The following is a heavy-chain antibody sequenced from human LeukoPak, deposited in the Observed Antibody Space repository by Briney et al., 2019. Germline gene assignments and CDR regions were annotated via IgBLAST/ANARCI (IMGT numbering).Heavy chain of an antibody. J-gene: IGHJ5*02. CDR2: IYTSGST. V-gene: IGHV4-61*02. CDR1: GGSISSGSYY. Sequence: VKPSETLSLTCTVSGGSISSGSYYWSWIRQPAGKGLEWIGRIYTSGSTNYNPSLKSRVTISVDTSKNQFSLKLSSVTAADTAVYYCAMEGSISGSYLWGQGTLVTVSS. D-gene: IGHD3-10*01. CDR3: AMEGSISGSYL.